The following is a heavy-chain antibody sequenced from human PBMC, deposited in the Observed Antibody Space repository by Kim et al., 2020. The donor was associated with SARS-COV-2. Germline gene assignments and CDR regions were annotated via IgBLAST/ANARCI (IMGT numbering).Heavy chain of an antibody. V-gene: IGHV4-31*03. Sequence: SETLSLTCTVSGGSISSGGYYWSWIRQHPGKGLEWIGYIYYSGSTYYNPSLKSRVTISVDTSKNQFSLKLSSVTAADTAVYYCARGHSSSWPHPDYWGQGTLVTVSS. CDR2: IYYSGST. CDR3: ARGHSSSWPHPDY. J-gene: IGHJ4*02. CDR1: GGSISSGGYY. D-gene: IGHD6-13*01.